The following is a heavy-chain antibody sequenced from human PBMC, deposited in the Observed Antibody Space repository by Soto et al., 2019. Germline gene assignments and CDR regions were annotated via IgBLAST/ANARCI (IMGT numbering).Heavy chain of an antibody. CDR1: GFTFSSYD. Sequence: QVQLVESGGGVVQPGRSLRLSCAASGFTFSSYDMHWVRQAPGKGLEWVTVIWYDGSNKYYAESVKGRFTISRDNSKNTLYLQMNSLRAEDTAVYYCAREYQEITMVRGLKYYYGMDVWGQGTTVTVSS. J-gene: IGHJ6*02. CDR2: IWYDGSNK. D-gene: IGHD3-10*01. V-gene: IGHV3-33*01. CDR3: AREYQEITMVRGLKYYYGMDV.